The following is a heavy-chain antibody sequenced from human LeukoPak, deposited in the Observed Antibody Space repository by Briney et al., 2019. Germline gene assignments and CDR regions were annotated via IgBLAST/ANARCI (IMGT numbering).Heavy chain of an antibody. D-gene: IGHD3-22*01. V-gene: IGHV5-51*01. CDR3: ARPTDYYDSSGYVDY. CDR2: IYPGDSDT. J-gene: IGHJ4*02. Sequence: GESLKISCKGSGYSFTSYWIGWVRQMPGKDLEWMGIIYPGDSDTRYSPSFQGQVTISADKSISTAYLQWSSLKASDTAMYYCARPTDYYDSSGYVDYWGQGTLVTVSS. CDR1: GYSFTSYW.